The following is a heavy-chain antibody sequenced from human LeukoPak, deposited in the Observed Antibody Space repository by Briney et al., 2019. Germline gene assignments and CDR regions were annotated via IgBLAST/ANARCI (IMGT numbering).Heavy chain of an antibody. Sequence: SETLSLTCTVSGGSMTGYYWRWIRQPPGKGLEWIGNIYSGGSTKCNPSLKSRVTISVDTSKNQFSLKLSSVTAADTAVYYCVRQAGGYWGQGTLVTVSS. CDR2: IYSGGST. D-gene: IGHD3-16*01. V-gene: IGHV4-59*08. CDR1: GGSMTGYY. J-gene: IGHJ4*02. CDR3: VRQAGGY.